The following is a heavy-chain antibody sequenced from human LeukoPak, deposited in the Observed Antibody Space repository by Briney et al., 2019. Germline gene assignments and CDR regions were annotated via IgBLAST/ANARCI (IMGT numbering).Heavy chain of an antibody. Sequence: PSETLSLTCAVYGGSFSDYYWTWIRQAPGKGLEWIGEINHSGSASYNPSLKSRVTISVDTSKNQFSLKLSSVTAADTAVYYCAKSGYDSYYYYMDVWGKGTTVTISS. CDR1: GGSFSDYY. V-gene: IGHV4-34*01. CDR2: INHSGSA. D-gene: IGHD5-12*01. CDR3: AKSGYDSYYYYMDV. J-gene: IGHJ6*03.